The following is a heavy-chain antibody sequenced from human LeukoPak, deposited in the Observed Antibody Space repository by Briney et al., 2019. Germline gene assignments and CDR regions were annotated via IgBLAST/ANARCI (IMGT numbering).Heavy chain of an antibody. CDR3: GRAFPPLRTSSAGDL. D-gene: IGHD3-16*01. CDR2: ISGRSSHT. J-gene: IGHJ4*02. V-gene: IGHV3-21*06. CDR1: GFTFSDDD. Sequence: PGGSLRLSCSASGFTFSDDDMNWIPQAPGKGLEWISAISGRSSHTYYGDSVKGRFSISRDNAKNLLYLQMNGLGAEDTAVYYCGRAFPPLRTSSAGDLWGQGTLVTVSS.